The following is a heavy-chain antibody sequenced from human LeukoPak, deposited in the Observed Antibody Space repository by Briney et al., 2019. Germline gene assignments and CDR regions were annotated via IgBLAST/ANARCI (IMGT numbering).Heavy chain of an antibody. CDR1: GGSISGYY. J-gene: IGHJ4*02. V-gene: IGHV4-59*01. CDR2: IYSSGST. Sequence: PSETLSLTCTVSGGSISGYYWSWIRQPPGKGLEWIGYIYSSGSTNYNPSLKSRVTISIDTSKNQFSLKLSSVTAADTAVYYCARARELFYFDYWGQGTLVTVSS. D-gene: IGHD3-10*01. CDR3: ARARELFYFDY.